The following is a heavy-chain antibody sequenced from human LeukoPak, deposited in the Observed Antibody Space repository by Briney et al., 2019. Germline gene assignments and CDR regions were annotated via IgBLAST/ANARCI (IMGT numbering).Heavy chain of an antibody. V-gene: IGHV4-4*07. Sequence: SETLSLTCTVSGASISSYYWSWVRQPAGKGLEWIGRIYISGSTNYNPSLKSRVAMSLDTSKNQFSLKLNSVTAADTAVYYCAKEGMIQGVIDYWGQGALVTVSS. CDR2: IYISGST. J-gene: IGHJ4*02. CDR3: AKEGMIQGVIDY. D-gene: IGHD3-10*01. CDR1: GASISSYY.